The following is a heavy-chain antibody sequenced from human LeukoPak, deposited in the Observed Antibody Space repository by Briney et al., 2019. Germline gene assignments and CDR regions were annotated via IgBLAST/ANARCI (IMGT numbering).Heavy chain of an antibody. Sequence: PSETLSLTCTFSGGSISSYNWSWIRQPPGKGLEWIVYIYYSGSTNYTPSLKSRVTISVDTSKNQFSLQLSSVAAANRAVCYCGRITAGTGSHHFDYCGQRTLVTVTS. CDR1: GGSISSYN. CDR3: GRITAGTGSHHFDY. CDR2: IYYSGST. V-gene: IGHV4-59*08. J-gene: IGHJ4*02. D-gene: IGHD3-10*01.